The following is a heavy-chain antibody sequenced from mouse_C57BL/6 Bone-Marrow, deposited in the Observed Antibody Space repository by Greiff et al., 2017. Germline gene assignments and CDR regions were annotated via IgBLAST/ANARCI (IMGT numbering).Heavy chain of an antibody. J-gene: IGHJ3*01. CDR3: ASNYYYGSSGFAY. CDR2: ISYDGSN. CDR1: GYSITSGYY. Sequence: DVKLQESGPGLVKPSQSLSLTCSVTGYSITSGYYWNWIRQFPGNKLEWMGYISYDGSNNYNPSLKNRISITRDTSKNQFFLKLNSVTTEDTATYYCASNYYYGSSGFAYWGQGTLVTVSA. D-gene: IGHD1-1*01. V-gene: IGHV3-6*01.